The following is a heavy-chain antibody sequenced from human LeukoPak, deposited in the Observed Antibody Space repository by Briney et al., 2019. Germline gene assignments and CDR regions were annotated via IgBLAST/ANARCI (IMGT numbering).Heavy chain of an antibody. CDR1: GFTFSSYS. J-gene: IGHJ4*02. CDR2: ISSSSYI. V-gene: IGHV3-21*01. D-gene: IGHD3-9*01. CDR3: ARDGGVRYFDWLFNDY. Sequence: GGSLRLSCAASGFTFSSYSMNWVRQAPGKGLEWVSSISSSSYIYYADSVKGRFTISRDNVKNSLYLQMNSLRAEDTAVYYCARDGGVRYFDWLFNDYWGQGTLVTVSS.